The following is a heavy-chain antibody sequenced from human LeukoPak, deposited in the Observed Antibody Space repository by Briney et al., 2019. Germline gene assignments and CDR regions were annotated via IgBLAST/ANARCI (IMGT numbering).Heavy chain of an antibody. CDR3: AKTRNGYTTEYLQH. CDR1: EFILSSYA. CDR2: ISSPGGNT. D-gene: IGHD5-12*01. V-gene: IGHV3-23*01. J-gene: IGHJ1*01. Sequence: GGSLRLSCTSSEFILSSYAMSWVRQAPGKGLEWVSSISSPGGNTYYADSVKGRFSISRDNSKNLVFLQMNSLRAEDTAVYYCAKTRNGYTTEYLQHWGQGTLVTVSS.